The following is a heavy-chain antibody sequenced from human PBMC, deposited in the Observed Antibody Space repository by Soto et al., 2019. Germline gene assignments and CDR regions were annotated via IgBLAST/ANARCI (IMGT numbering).Heavy chain of an antibody. CDR2: ISYDGSNK. CDR3: ASPRGWFGELSPLDC. CDR1: GFTFSSYA. J-gene: IGHJ4*02. V-gene: IGHV3-30-3*01. Sequence: QVQLVESGGGVVQPGRSLRLSCAASGFTFSSYAMHWVRQAPGKGLEWVAVISYDGSNKYYADSVKGRFTISRDNSKNTLYLQMNSLRAEDTAVYCCASPRGWFGELSPLDCWGQGTLVTVSS. D-gene: IGHD3-10*01.